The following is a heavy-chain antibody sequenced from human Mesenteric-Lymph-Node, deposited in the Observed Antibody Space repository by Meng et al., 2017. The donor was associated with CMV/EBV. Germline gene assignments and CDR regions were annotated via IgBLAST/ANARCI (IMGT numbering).Heavy chain of an antibody. CDR2: INSDGSST. V-gene: IGHV3-74*01. Sequence: GESLKISCAASGFTFSSYWMHWVRQAPGKGLVWVSRINSDGSSTSYADSVKGRFTISRGNSKNTLYLQMNSLRAEDTAVYYCARGGRGYFDWLLTDSYYYYYGMDVWGQGTTVTVSS. CDR3: ARGGRGYFDWLLTDSYYYYYGMDV. J-gene: IGHJ6*02. CDR1: GFTFSSYW. D-gene: IGHD3-9*01.